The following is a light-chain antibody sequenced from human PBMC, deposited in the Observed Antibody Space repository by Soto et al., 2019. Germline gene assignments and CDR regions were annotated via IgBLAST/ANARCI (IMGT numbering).Light chain of an antibody. CDR1: QDIRNF. CDR2: DAS. Sequence: DIQMTQSPSSLSASVGDRVTITCQASQDIRNFLSWYQQKPGKAPKLLIYDASNLETGVPSRFSGSGSGTDFTFTITSLQPEDTATYYCQQYANFPLTFGGGTKVDIK. CDR3: QQYANFPLT. J-gene: IGKJ4*01. V-gene: IGKV1-33*01.